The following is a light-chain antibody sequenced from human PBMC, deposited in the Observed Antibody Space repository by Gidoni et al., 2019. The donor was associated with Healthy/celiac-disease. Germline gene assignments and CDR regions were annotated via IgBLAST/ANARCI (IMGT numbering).Light chain of an antibody. Sequence: DIQMTQSPSSLSASVGDSVTITCQAIQDISNYLNWYQQKPGKAPKLLIYDASNLETGVPSRISGSGSGTDFTSTISSLQPEDIATYYCQQYDNLPSITFGQGTRLEIK. CDR3: QQYDNLPSIT. V-gene: IGKV1-33*01. J-gene: IGKJ5*01. CDR1: QDISNY. CDR2: DAS.